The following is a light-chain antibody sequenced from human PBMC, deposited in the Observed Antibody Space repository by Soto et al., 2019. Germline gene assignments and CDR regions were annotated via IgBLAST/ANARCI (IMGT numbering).Light chain of an antibody. Sequence: DIQMTQSPSSLSASVGDRVTITCQASQAIGNNLNWYQQKAGRAPKLLIYDVSNLETGVPSRFSGSGSGTDFTFTISRLQPEDIATYYCQEHDNLFTFAGGTKVELK. CDR2: DVS. J-gene: IGKJ4*01. CDR1: QAIGNN. V-gene: IGKV1-33*01. CDR3: QEHDNLFT.